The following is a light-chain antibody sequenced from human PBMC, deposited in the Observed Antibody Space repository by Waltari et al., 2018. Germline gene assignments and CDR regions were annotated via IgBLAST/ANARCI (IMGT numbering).Light chain of an antibody. J-gene: IGLJ3*02. CDR1: SSAVCGYKY. CDR2: EVS. V-gene: IGLV2-14*01. Sequence: QSALTQPASVSGSPGQSITISCTGTSSAVCGYKYVSWYQQHPGKAPKLMIYEVSNRPSGVSNRFSGSKSGNTASLTISGLQAEDEADYYCSSYTSSSTLEVFGGGTKLTVL. CDR3: SSYTSSSTLEV.